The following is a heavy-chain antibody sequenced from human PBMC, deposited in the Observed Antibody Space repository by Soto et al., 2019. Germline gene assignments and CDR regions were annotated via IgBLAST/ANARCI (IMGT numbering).Heavy chain of an antibody. J-gene: IGHJ4*02. CDR1: GDSVSSNSAA. V-gene: IGHV6-1*01. D-gene: IGHD5-12*01. CDR2: TYYRTRWYY. Sequence: SQTLSLTCVISGDSVSSNSAAWNWIRQSPSRGLEWLGRTYYRTRWYYDYAVSVRSRIAVNPDTSKNQFSLQLTSVTPEDTAVYYCARAGYSGYDRGGSGLDYWGQGTLVTVSS. CDR3: ARAGYSGYDRGGSGLDY.